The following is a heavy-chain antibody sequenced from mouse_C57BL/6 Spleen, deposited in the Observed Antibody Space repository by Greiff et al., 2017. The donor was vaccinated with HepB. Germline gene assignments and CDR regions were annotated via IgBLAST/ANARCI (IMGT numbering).Heavy chain of an antibody. CDR2: IDPETGGT. Sequence: QVQLQQSGAELVRPGASVTLSCKASGYTFTDYEMHWVKQTPVHGLEWIGAIDPETGGTAYNQKFKGKAILTADKSSSTAYMELRILTSEDSAVYYCTKNYYGSDYAMDYWGQGTSVTVSS. CDR1: GYTFTDYE. CDR3: TKNYYGSDYAMDY. V-gene: IGHV1-15*01. D-gene: IGHD1-1*01. J-gene: IGHJ4*01.